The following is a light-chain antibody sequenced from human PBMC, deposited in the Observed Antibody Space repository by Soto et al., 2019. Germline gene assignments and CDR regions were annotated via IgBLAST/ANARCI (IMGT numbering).Light chain of an antibody. CDR3: QQYNNWPTMYT. CDR2: GAS. CDR1: QSVRSN. V-gene: IGKV3-15*01. Sequence: EIVMTQSPATLSVSPGERAPLSCRASQSVRSNLAWYQQKPGQAPRLLIFGASTRATGIPARFSGSGSGTEFTLTISSLQSEDFAVYYCQQYNNWPTMYTFGQRTKVDIK. J-gene: IGKJ2*01.